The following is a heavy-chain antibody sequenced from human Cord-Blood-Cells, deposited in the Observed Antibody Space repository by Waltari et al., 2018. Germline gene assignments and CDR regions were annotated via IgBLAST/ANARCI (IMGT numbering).Heavy chain of an antibody. CDR2: IIPIFGTA. CDR1: GGTFSSYA. D-gene: IGHD3-22*01. Sequence: QVQLVQSGAEVKKPGSSVKVSCKAAGGTFSSYAISWVRPAPGQGLEWRGGIIPIFGTANYAQKFQGRVTITADESTSTAYMELSSLRSEDTAVYYCARDRNDSSGYYYDAFDIWGQGTMVTVSS. CDR3: ARDRNDSSGYYYDAFDI. J-gene: IGHJ3*02. V-gene: IGHV1-69*01.